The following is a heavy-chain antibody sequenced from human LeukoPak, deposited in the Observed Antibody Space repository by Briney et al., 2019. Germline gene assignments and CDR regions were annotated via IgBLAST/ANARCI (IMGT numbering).Heavy chain of an antibody. D-gene: IGHD2-21*01. CDR3: ARGGDPPGRLSLFRYYYYGMDV. V-gene: IGHV3-33*07. J-gene: IGHJ6*02. CDR2: IWYDGSNK. CDR1: GFTFNKAW. Sequence: PGGSLRLSCAASGFTFNKAWMSWVRQAPGKGLEWVAVIWYDGSNKYYADSVKGRFTISRDNSKNTLYLQMNSLRAEDTAVYYCARGGDPPGRLSLFRYYYYGMDVWGQGTTVTVSS.